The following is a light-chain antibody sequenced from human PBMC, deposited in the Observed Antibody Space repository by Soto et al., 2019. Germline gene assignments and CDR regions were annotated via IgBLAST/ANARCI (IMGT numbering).Light chain of an antibody. CDR2: GAS. CDR1: QSVSSN. J-gene: IGKJ5*01. V-gene: IGKV3-15*01. Sequence: EIVMTQSPATLSVSPGERATHSCRASQSVSSNLAWYQQKPGQAPRLLIYGASTRATGIPARFSGSGSGTEFTLTISSLQSEDFAVYYCQQYNNWPPLFGQGTRLEIK. CDR3: QQYNNWPPL.